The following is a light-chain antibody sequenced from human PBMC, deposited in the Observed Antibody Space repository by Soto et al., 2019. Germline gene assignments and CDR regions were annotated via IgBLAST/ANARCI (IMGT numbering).Light chain of an antibody. J-gene: IGKJ2*01. V-gene: IGKV3-15*01. CDR2: GAS. CDR3: QQYNNWPPYT. CDR1: QSVSSN. Sequence: EIVMTQSPATLSVSPGERATLSCRASQSVSSNLAWYQQKPGQAPRLLIYGASTRATGIPGRFSGSGSGTEFTLTISSLQSEDFAVYYCQQYNNWPPYTFGQGNKLEIK.